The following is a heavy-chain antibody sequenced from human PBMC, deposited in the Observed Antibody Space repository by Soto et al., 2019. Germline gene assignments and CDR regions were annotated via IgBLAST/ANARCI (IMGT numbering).Heavy chain of an antibody. V-gene: IGHV3-7*04. Sequence: EVQLVESGGGLVQPGGSLRLSCAPSGFTFSSYWMSWVRQAPGKGLEWVANIKEDGSEGYYVDSVKGRFTISRDNAKNSLYLQMNSLGAEDTAVYYCARATGADKEDYWGQGTLVTVSS. CDR1: GFTFSSYW. CDR2: IKEDGSEG. J-gene: IGHJ4*02. CDR3: ARATGADKEDY. D-gene: IGHD3-10*01.